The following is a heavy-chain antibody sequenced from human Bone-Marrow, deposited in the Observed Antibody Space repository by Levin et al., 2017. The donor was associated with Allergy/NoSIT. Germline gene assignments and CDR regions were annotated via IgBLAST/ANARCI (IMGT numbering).Heavy chain of an antibody. CDR2: INQDGSEK. D-gene: IGHD3-16*01. Sequence: GGSLRLSCVGFGFPFSSFWMSWVRQAPGKGLEWVANINQDGSEKHYVDSVKGRFSISRDNAQNLVFLQLNSLRDEDTALYHCARLRGANTWGQGTMVTVSS. J-gene: IGHJ4*02. CDR3: ARLRGANT. V-gene: IGHV3-7*01. CDR1: GFPFSSFW.